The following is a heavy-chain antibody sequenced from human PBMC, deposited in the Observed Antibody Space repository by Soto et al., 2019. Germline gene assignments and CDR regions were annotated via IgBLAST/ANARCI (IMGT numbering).Heavy chain of an antibody. CDR2: ISTSSTI. J-gene: IGHJ4*02. D-gene: IGHD6-19*01. CDR1: GFTFSSYS. CDR3: AKEGEHSSGWTNFDT. Sequence: GGSLRISCAASGFTFSSYSMNWVRQAPGKGLEWVSYISTSSTIYYADSVKGRFTISRDNAKNSLYLQMNSLRAEDTAVYYCAKEGEHSSGWTNFDTWGQGTVVTVSS. V-gene: IGHV3-48*01.